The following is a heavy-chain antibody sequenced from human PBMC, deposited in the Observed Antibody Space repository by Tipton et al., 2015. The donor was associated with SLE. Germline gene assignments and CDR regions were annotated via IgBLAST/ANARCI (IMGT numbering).Heavy chain of an antibody. V-gene: IGHV3-21*04. CDR1: GFTFSSYS. J-gene: IGHJ6*02. Sequence: SLRLSRAASGFTFSSYSMNWVRQAPGKGLEWVSSISSSSSYIYYADSAKGRFTISRDNSKNTLYLQMNSLRAEDTAVYYCARDSYCSSTSCYVAGMDVWGQGTTVTVSS. CDR2: ISSSSSYI. D-gene: IGHD2-2*01. CDR3: ARDSYCSSTSCYVAGMDV.